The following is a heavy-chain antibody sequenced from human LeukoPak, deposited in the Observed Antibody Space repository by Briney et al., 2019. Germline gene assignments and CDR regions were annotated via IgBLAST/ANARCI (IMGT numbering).Heavy chain of an antibody. Sequence: GGSLRLSXAASGFTFSNYGMHWVRQAPGKGLEWVSSISSSSGSIYYADSVKGRFTISRDNAKNSLYLQMNSLRAEDTAVYYCARRSNLDYWGQGTLVTVSS. CDR3: ARRSNLDY. CDR2: ISSSSGSI. D-gene: IGHD4-11*01. J-gene: IGHJ4*02. CDR1: GFTFSNYG. V-gene: IGHV3-21*01.